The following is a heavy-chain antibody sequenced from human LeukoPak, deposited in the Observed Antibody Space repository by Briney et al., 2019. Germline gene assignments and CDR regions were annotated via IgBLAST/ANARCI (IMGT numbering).Heavy chain of an antibody. CDR1: EFIVSINY. V-gene: IGHV3-21*01. J-gene: IGHJ4*02. CDR3: ARRGYHDYSGFDY. D-gene: IGHD1-26*01. Sequence: GGSLRLSCAASEFIVSINYMTWVRQAPGKGLEWVSSISGSSDDIYYADSVKGRFTISRDNSKNSLYLQMKGLRAEDTALYYCARRGYHDYSGFDYWGQGTLVTVSS. CDR2: ISGSSDDI.